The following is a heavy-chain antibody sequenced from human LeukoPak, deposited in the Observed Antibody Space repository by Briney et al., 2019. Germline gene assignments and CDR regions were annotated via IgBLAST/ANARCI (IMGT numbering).Heavy chain of an antibody. D-gene: IGHD3-10*01. J-gene: IGHJ5*02. CDR2: IYYNGDT. CDR1: GGSITGYS. V-gene: IGHV4-59*01. Sequence: SETLSLTCSVSGGSITGYSWSWIRQTPGKGLEWIGYIYYNGDTHYNPSLNSRLSMSVDTPNKQFSLNLRSVTAADTAVYYCVRGPYGSSISNWSDPWGQGLLVTVSS. CDR3: VRGPYGSSISNWSDP.